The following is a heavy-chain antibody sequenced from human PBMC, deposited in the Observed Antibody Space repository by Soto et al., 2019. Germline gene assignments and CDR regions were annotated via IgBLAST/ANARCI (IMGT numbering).Heavy chain of an antibody. J-gene: IGHJ6*02. V-gene: IGHV1-46*01. CDR1: GYTFTSNY. CDR2: INPSADST. Sequence: QVQLVQSGPEVKKPGASVKVSCKTSGYTFTSNYMHWVRQAPGQGLEWMGIINPSADSTRYAQKFQGRVSWTRDTSTSTAYMDLSSLTSEDTAVYYCARGSRYDMDVWGQGTTVTVSS. CDR3: ARGSRYDMDV.